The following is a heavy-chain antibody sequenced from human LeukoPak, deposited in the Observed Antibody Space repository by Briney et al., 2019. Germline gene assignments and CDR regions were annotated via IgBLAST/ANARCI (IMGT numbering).Heavy chain of an antibody. D-gene: IGHD3-22*01. Sequence: SETLSLTCTVSGGPISSYYWSWIRQPPGKGLEWIGYIYYSGSTYYNPSLKSRVTISVDTSKNQFSLKLSSVTAADTAVYYCARHNYYDSSGYRYWGQGTLVTVSS. CDR3: ARHNYYDSSGYRY. CDR2: IYYSGST. V-gene: IGHV4-59*08. J-gene: IGHJ4*02. CDR1: GGPISSYY.